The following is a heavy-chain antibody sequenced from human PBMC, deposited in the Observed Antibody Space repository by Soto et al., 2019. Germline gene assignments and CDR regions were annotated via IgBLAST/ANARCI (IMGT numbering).Heavy chain of an antibody. Sequence: QVQLQESGPGLVKPSQTLSLTCSVSGDSVNNGFYYWSWIRQRPGQGLEWLGYIFYSGSTHYNSAFQSRVTLSLDMPKNQFTFNLNSVTAAETAVYYCASTIYIWGTYRSFYCDHLGPGALITVSS. V-gene: IGHV4-31*03. CDR2: IFYSGST. J-gene: IGHJ4*02. CDR3: ASTIYIWGTYRSFYCDH. D-gene: IGHD3-16*02. CDR1: GDSVNNGFYY.